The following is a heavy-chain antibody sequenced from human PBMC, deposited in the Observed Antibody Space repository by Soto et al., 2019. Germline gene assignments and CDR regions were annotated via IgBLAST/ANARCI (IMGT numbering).Heavy chain of an antibody. CDR1: GGTFSSYA. J-gene: IGHJ4*02. CDR3: ARGQSTLVLWFGDPIQD. V-gene: IGHV1-69*01. D-gene: IGHD3-10*01. CDR2: ITPIFGTA. Sequence: QVQLVQSGAEVKKPGSSVKVSCKASGGTFSSYAISWVRQAPGQGLEWMGGITPIFGTANYAQKFQGRVTITADESTSTAYMELSSLRSEDTAVYYCARGQSTLVLWFGDPIQDWGQGTLVTVSS.